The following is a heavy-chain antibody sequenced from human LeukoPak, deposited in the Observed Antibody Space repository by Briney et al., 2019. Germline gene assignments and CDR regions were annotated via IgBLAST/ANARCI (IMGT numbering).Heavy chain of an antibody. CDR2: MNPNSGNT. J-gene: IGHJ4*02. CDR3: ARGVRMDCSSTSCYSFDS. V-gene: IGHV1-8*01. CDR1: GFTFTSHD. D-gene: IGHD2-2*01. Sequence: ASVKVSCRASGFTFTSHDINWVRQATGQGLEWMGWMNPNSGNTGYAQKFQGRVTITRNTSITTAYMELSSLRSEDTAVYYCARGVRMDCSSTSCYSFDSWGQGTLVTVSS.